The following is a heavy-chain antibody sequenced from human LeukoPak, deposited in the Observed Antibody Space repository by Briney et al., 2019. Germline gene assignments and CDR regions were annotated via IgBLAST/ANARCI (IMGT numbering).Heavy chain of an antibody. CDR2: IYYSGST. V-gene: IGHV4-39*01. CDR3: ARHGPAITMIVVVSFDY. J-gene: IGHJ4*02. D-gene: IGHD3-22*01. Sequence: SETLSLTCTVSGGSISSSFYYWGWIRQPPGKGLEWIGTIYYSGSTYYNPSLKSRVTISVDTSKNQFSLKMRSVTAADTAVYYCARHGPAITMIVVVSFDYWGQGTLVTVSS. CDR1: GGSISSSFYY.